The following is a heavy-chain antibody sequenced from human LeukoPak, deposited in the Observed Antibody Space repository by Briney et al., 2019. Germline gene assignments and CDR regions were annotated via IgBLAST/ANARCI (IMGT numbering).Heavy chain of an antibody. CDR1: GFTFSSYG. Sequence: PGRSLRLSCAASGFTFSSYGMHWVRQAPGKGLEGVAVIWYEGSNKYYADSVKGRFTIYRDNSKNTLYLQMNSLRAEDTAVYYCAKDGPDYYDRAFDIWGQGTMVTVSS. CDR2: IWYEGSNK. V-gene: IGHV3-33*06. CDR3: AKDGPDYYDRAFDI. J-gene: IGHJ3*02. D-gene: IGHD3-22*01.